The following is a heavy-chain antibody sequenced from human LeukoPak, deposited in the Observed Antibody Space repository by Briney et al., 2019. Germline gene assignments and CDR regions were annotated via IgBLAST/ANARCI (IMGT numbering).Heavy chain of an antibody. CDR2: IIPIFGTA. CDR1: GGTFISYA. CDR3: ARDPYSGSWGFDYYYYGMDV. J-gene: IGHJ6*02. Sequence: SVKVSCKASGGTFISYAISWVRQAPGQGLEWMGGIIPIFGTANYAQKFQGRVTITADESTSTAYMELSSLRSEDTAVYYCARDPYSGSWGFDYYYYGMDVWGQGTTVTVSS. V-gene: IGHV1-69*13. D-gene: IGHD5-12*01.